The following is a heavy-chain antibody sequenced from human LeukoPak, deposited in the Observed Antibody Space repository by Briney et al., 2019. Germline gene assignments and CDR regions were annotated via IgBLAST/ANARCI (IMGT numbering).Heavy chain of an antibody. D-gene: IGHD2-21*02. J-gene: IGHJ4*02. CDR3: ARQGAYCGGDCYRNY. CDR2: VDPSDSYT. V-gene: IGHV5-10-1*01. CDR1: GYSFTSHW. Sequence: GESLKISCKGSGYSFTSHWISWVRQMPGKGLEWMGRVDPSDSYTNYSPSFQGHVTISADQSISTAYLQWSSLKASDTAMYYCARQGAYCGGDCYRNYWGQGTLVTVSS.